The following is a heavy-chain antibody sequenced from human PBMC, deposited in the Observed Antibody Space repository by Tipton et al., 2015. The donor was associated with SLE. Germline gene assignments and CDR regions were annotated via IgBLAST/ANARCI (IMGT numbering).Heavy chain of an antibody. CDR1: GGSISSGGYY. D-gene: IGHD3-10*01. J-gene: IGHJ3*02. Sequence: TLSLTCTVSGGSISSGGYYWSWIRPHPGKGLEWIGYIYASGSTNYNPSLKSRVTISVDTSKNQFSLKLSSVTAADTAVYYCAGCPYYSDDFDIWGQGTMVTVSS. V-gene: IGHV4-31*03. CDR2: IYASGST. CDR3: AGCPYYSDDFDI.